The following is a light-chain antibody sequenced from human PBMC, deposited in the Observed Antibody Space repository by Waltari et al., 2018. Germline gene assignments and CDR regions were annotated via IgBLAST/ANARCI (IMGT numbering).Light chain of an antibody. CDR3: CSYAGRYTSV. CDR2: DVD. J-gene: IGLJ2*01. Sequence: QSALTQPRSVSGSPGQSVTPPCTGTSSDIGGYEYVSWSQQHPGKAPKPVIYDVDKRPSGVPDRFSGSKAGNTASLTISGLQTDDDADYYCCSYAGRYTSVFGRGTRVTVL. V-gene: IGLV2-11*01. CDR1: SSDIGGYEY.